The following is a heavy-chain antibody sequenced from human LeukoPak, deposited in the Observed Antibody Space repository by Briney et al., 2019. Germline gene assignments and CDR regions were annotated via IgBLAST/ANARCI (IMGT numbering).Heavy chain of an antibody. CDR1: GFTFSSYN. CDR2: ISSGSGYM. J-gene: IGHJ6*02. Sequence: GGSLRLSCAASGFTFSSYNMNWVRQAPGKGLEWVSSISSGSGYMYYADSVKGRFTISRDNAKNSMFLQMNSLRAEDTAVYYCARAGLYAGSGLDFWGQGTTVTVSS. V-gene: IGHV3-21*01. CDR3: ARAGLYAGSGLDF. D-gene: IGHD2-8*01.